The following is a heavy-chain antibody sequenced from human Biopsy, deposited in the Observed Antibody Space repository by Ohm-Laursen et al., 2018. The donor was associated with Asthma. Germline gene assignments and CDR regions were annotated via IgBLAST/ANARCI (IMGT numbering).Heavy chain of an antibody. D-gene: IGHD4-17*01. Sequence: SLRLSCAASGFIVSKFGMNWVRQAPGKGLEWVAVVSFDGNDRYYADSVKGRFTISRDNSKNTVYLQMNSLRPEDTALYYCARGGEFGDYLWFDPRGQGTLVTVSS. V-gene: IGHV3-30*03. CDR1: GFIVSKFG. CDR2: VSFDGNDR. J-gene: IGHJ5*02. CDR3: ARGGEFGDYLWFDP.